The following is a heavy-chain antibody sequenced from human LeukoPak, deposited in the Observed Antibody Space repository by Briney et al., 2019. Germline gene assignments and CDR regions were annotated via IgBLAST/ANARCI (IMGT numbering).Heavy chain of an antibody. CDR3: ARQWGVWYRYSGSYNYMDV. D-gene: IGHD1-26*01. CDR2: IYYTGTT. CDR1: GGSISSSLYH. V-gene: IGHV4-39*01. J-gene: IGHJ6*03. Sequence: SETLSLTCTVSGGSISSSLYHWGWIRQSPGKNLEWLGSIYYTGTTHYNPSLKSRVTISVDTSKNQFSLKLSSVTAADTAVYYCARQWGVWYRYSGSYNYMDVWGKGTTVTVSS.